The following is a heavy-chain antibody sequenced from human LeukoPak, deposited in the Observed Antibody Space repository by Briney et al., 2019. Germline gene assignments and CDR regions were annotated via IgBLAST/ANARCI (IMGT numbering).Heavy chain of an antibody. J-gene: IGHJ4*02. D-gene: IGHD5-12*01. CDR2: INHSGSA. Sequence: SETLSLTCAVSGGSFSAYYWTWIRQPPGKGLEWIGEINHSGSANYNPSLKSRVTISLDTSKNQFSLKLSSVTAADTAVYYCARGPPRATFDYWGQGTLVTVSS. V-gene: IGHV4-34*01. CDR3: ARGPPRATFDY. CDR1: GGSFSAYY.